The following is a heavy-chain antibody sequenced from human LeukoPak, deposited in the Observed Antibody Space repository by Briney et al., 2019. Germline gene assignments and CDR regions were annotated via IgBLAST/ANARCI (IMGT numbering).Heavy chain of an antibody. CDR1: GGSISSYY. D-gene: IGHD4-17*01. Sequence: PSETLSLTCTVSGGSISSYYWSWIRQPPGKGLEWIGYIYYSGSTNYNPALKSRVTISVDTSKNQFSLKLSSVTAADTAVYYCARRGSMTTVTGNWFDPWGQGTLVTVSS. V-gene: IGHV4-59*08. CDR3: ARRGSMTTVTGNWFDP. J-gene: IGHJ5*02. CDR2: IYYSGST.